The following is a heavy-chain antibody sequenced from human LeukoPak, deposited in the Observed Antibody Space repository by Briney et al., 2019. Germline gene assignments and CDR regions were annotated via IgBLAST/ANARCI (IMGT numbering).Heavy chain of an antibody. D-gene: IGHD7-27*01. J-gene: IGHJ4*02. CDR1: GYTFTSYD. Sequence: ASVKVTRKASGYTFTSYDFNWVRQATGQRPEWMGWMSPNSGDTGYAQKFQDRVTMTRNTSISTAYMELSSLRSDDTAVYYCARGPPNWGYDYWGPGTLVTVSS. V-gene: IGHV1-8*01. CDR3: ARGPPNWGYDY. CDR2: MSPNSGDT.